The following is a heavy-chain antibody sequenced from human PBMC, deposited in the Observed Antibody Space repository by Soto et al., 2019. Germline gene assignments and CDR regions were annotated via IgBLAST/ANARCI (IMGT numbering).Heavy chain of an antibody. V-gene: IGHV4-39*01. J-gene: IGHJ5*02. CDR3: ASPKITFDNGFGP. CDR2: IYYSGGT. CDR1: DGCSISRRSY. Sequence: VPLSVRSSVGDGCSISRRSYRCRIKKPPGKGLEWIGSIYYSGGTYYNPSLKSRVTISVDTSKNQFSLKLSSVTAADTAVYYCASPKITFDNGFGPWGQGILVSVSS. D-gene: IGHD1-20*01.